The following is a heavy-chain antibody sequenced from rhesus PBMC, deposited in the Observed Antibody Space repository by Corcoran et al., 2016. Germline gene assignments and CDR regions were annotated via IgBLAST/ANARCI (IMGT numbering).Heavy chain of an antibody. D-gene: IGHD6-31*01. Sequence: QLQLQESGPGLVKPSETLSLTCAVSGGSLSSNYWSWIRQPPGKGLGWLGRISGSGRSTNYHPPRKCRVTISTDTSKNQFSLKLSSVTAADTAVYYGARASGWYYGLDSWGQGVVVTVSS. CDR3: ARASGWYYGLDS. J-gene: IGHJ6*01. CDR2: ISGSGRST. V-gene: IGHV4-173*01. CDR1: GGSLSSNY.